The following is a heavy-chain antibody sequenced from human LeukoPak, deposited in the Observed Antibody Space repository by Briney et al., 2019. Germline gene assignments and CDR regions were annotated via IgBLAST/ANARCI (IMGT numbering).Heavy chain of an antibody. CDR3: ARGNIVVVPAAVRVNWFDP. Sequence: PSETLSLTCTVSGGSFSIYYCSWIRQPPGKGLESIGDIYYSGSTNYNPSLKSRVTISVDTSKNQFSLKLSSVTAADTAVYYCARGNIVVVPAAVRVNWFDPWGQGTLVTVSS. CDR1: GGSFSIYY. J-gene: IGHJ5*02. D-gene: IGHD2-2*01. CDR2: IYYSGST. V-gene: IGHV4-59*01.